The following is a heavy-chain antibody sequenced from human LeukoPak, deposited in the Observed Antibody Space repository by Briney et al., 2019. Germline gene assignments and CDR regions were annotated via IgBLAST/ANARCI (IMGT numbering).Heavy chain of an antibody. J-gene: IGHJ4*02. Sequence: GGSLRLSCAAFGFTFSSYAMHWVRQAPGKGLEWVAVISYDGSNKYYADSVKGRFTISRDNSKNTLYLQMNSLRAEDTAVYYCARGVRGVVVAATVYWGRGTLVTVSS. CDR1: GFTFSSYA. V-gene: IGHV3-30*04. CDR2: ISYDGSNK. D-gene: IGHD2-15*01. CDR3: ARGVRGVVVAATVY.